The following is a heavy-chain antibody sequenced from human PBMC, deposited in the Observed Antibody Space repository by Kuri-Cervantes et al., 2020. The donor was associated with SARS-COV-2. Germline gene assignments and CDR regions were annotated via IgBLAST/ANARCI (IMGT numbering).Heavy chain of an antibody. V-gene: IGHV3-30*09. CDR3: ARGGLPITMGDGAFDI. CDR2: ISYDGSNK. J-gene: IGHJ3*02. Sequence: GRSLRLSWVASGFTLSSYAMHWVRQAPGTVLEWVTVISYDGSNKYYADSVKGRFAISRDNSKNTLYLQMNSLRAEEPAVHYGARGGLPITMGDGAFDIWGQGTTVTVSS. D-gene: IGHD3-10*01. CDR1: GFTLSSYA.